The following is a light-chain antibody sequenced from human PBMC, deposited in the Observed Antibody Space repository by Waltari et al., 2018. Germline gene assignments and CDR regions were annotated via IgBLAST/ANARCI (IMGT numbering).Light chain of an antibody. CDR1: SSDVGDFNY. V-gene: IGLV2-14*03. CDR2: DVR. Sequence: QTALTQPASVSGSPGQSITISCTGTSSDVGDFNYVSWYQQHPGKAPKLIIYDVRYRPLGVSNRFSGSKSGNTASLSISGLQAEDEADYYCTSYTRGSTFFGGGTRLTVL. J-gene: IGLJ2*01. CDR3: TSYTRGSTF.